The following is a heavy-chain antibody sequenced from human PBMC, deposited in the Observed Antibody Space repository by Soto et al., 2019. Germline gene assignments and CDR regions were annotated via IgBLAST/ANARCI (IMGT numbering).Heavy chain of an antibody. Sequence: SETRALTWAVSGGSISSSNWWSLFRQPPGKGLEWIGEIYHSGSTNYNPSLKSRVTISVDESNNQFSLELTSVTAADTAVYYCARDAPGSGFDPWGQGTLVTVSS. J-gene: IGHJ5*02. V-gene: IGHV4-4*02. CDR1: GGSISSSNW. CDR2: IYHSGST. CDR3: ARDAPGSGFDP.